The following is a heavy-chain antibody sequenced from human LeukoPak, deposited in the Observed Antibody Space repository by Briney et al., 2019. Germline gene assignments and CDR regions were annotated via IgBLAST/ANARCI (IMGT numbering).Heavy chain of an antibody. V-gene: IGHV1-18*01. CDR2: ISAYNGNT. D-gene: IGHD3-10*01. J-gene: IGHJ4*02. Sequence: ASVKVSCKASGYTFTSYGISWVRQAPGQGLEWMGWISAYNGNTNYAQKLQGRVTMTTDTSTSTAYMELRSLRSDDTAVYYCARAPRAVRGVIENDYWGQGTLVTVSS. CDR1: GYTFTSYG. CDR3: ARAPRAVRGVIENDY.